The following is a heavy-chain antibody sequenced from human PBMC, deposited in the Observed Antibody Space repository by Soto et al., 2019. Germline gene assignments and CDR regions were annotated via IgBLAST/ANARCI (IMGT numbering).Heavy chain of an antibody. CDR2: LYSGGST. J-gene: IGHJ6*03. V-gene: IGHV3-66*01. CDR1: GFNVSANY. CDR3: ARAQGFADYMDV. Sequence: EVQLVESGGGLVQPGGSLRVSCAASGFNVSANYVSWVRQTPGTGLEWVSILYSGGSTHYADSVKGRFLISRDNSQNTVHLQMNGPTTGDTRLYFCARAQGFADYMDVWGTGTTVIVS.